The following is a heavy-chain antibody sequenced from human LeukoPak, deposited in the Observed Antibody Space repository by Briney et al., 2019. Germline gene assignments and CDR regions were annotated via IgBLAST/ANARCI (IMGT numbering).Heavy chain of an antibody. CDR1: GGSISSGDYY. D-gene: IGHD2/OR15-2a*01. CDR2: IYYSGST. Sequence: PSQTLSLTCTVSGGSISSGDYYWSWIRQPPGKGLEWIGYIYYSGSTYYNPSLKSRVTMSVDTSKNQFSLKLSSVTAADTAVYYCAREAGFLRPEYYYGMDVWGQGTTVTVSS. CDR3: AREAGFLRPEYYYGMDV. V-gene: IGHV4-30-4*01. J-gene: IGHJ6*02.